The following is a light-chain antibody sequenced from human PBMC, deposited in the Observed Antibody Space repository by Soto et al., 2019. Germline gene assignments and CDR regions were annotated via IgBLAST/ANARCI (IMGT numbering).Light chain of an antibody. Sequence: DIQMTQSPSSLSASVGDRVTITCRASQIISSYLNWYQQKPGKAPKLLIYAASSLQSGVPSRFSGSGSGTDFTLTISSLQPEDFATYYCQQSYSTPQELTFGGGTKVDIK. V-gene: IGKV1-39*01. CDR3: QQSYSTPQELT. J-gene: IGKJ4*01. CDR1: QIISSY. CDR2: AAS.